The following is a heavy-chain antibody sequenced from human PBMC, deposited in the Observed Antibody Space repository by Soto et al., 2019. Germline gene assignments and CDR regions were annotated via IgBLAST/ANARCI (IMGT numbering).Heavy chain of an antibody. CDR2: IIPIFGTA. Sequence: VKVSCKASGGTFSSYAISWVRQAPGQGLEWMGGIIPIFGTANYAQKFQGRVTITADKSTSTAYMELSSLRSEDTAVYYCARAKEDIVVVPAAIKRPYYYYYGMDVWGQGTTVTVSS. D-gene: IGHD2-2*01. CDR1: GGTFSSYA. V-gene: IGHV1-69*06. J-gene: IGHJ6*02. CDR3: ARAKEDIVVVPAAIKRPYYYYYGMDV.